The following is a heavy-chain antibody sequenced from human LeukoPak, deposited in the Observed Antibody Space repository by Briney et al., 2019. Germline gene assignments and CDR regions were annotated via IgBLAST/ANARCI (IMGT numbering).Heavy chain of an antibody. CDR3: AREDPGHWSRRAFDI. D-gene: IGHD2-8*02. J-gene: IGHJ3*02. CDR2: IYGGGTT. V-gene: IGHV3-53*01. Sequence: GGSLRLSCAVSGFTVSTNYMSWVRQAPGKGLEWVSVIYGGGTTYYADSVKGRSTISRDNSKNTLYLQMNSLRAEDTAVYYCAREDPGHWSRRAFDIWGQGTMVTVSS. CDR1: GFTVSTNY.